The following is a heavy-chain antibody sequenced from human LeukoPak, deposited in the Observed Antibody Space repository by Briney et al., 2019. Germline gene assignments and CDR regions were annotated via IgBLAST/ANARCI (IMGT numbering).Heavy chain of an antibody. D-gene: IGHD2-2*01. CDR1: GFTCGGYS. J-gene: IGHJ4*02. Sequence: PGGSLRLSCVSSGFTCGGYSMNWVRQAPGKGQEWVSYISSGSSIMYYADSVKGRFSISRDNAKNSLFLRMDSLRDDDTAVYYCARAAYASSPDYWGQGTLVTVSP. CDR3: ARAAYASSPDY. CDR2: ISSGSSIM. V-gene: IGHV3-48*02.